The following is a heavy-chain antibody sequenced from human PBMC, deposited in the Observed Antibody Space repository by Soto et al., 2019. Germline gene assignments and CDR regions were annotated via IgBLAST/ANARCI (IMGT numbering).Heavy chain of an antibody. D-gene: IGHD3-22*01. CDR1: GGSFSGYY. CDR3: ARGREPYYCGSSGYYVGGYYFDY. CDR2: INHSGST. Sequence: QVQLQQWGAGLLKPSETLSLTCAVYGGSFSGYYWSWIRQPPGKGLEWIGEINHSGSTNYNPSLKRQVTISVDTSKNQFSLKLSSVNAADTAVYYCARGREPYYCGSSGYYVGGYYFDYWGQGTLVTVYS. J-gene: IGHJ4*02. V-gene: IGHV4-34*01.